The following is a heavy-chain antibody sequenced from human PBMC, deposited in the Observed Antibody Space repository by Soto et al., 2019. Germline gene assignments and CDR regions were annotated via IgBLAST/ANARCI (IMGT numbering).Heavy chain of an antibody. D-gene: IGHD4-4*01. Sequence: SETLSLTCTVSGGSINNYYWSWIRQPPGKGLEWIGFIYYTGSTNYNPSLKSRVTMSIDTSKNQFSLGLSSVTAADTAVYYCARGMSTITFDYWGQGALVTVSS. CDR3: ARGMSTITFDY. CDR2: IYYTGST. J-gene: IGHJ4*02. CDR1: GGSINNYY. V-gene: IGHV4-59*01.